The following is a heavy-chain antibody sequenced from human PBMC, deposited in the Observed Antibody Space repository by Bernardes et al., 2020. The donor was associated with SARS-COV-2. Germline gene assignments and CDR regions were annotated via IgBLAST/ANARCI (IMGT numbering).Heavy chain of an antibody. J-gene: IGHJ3*02. CDR3: AKMQVTYYYDSSGPQDAFDI. D-gene: IGHD3-22*01. CDR1: GFTFSSYA. V-gene: IGHV3-23*01. Sequence: GCSLRLSCAASGFTFSSYAMSWVRQAPGKGLEWVSAISGSGGSTYYADSVKGRFTISRDNSKNTLYLQMNSLRAEDTAVYYCAKMQVTYYYDSSGPQDAFDIWGQGTMVTVSS. CDR2: ISGSGGST.